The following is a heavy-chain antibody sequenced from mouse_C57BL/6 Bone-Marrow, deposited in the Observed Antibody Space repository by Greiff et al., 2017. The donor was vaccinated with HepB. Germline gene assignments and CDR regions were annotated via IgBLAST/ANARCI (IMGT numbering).Heavy chain of an antibody. D-gene: IGHD2-1*01. V-gene: IGHV1-39*01. J-gene: IGHJ4*01. CDR3: ARYGNYEAMDY. CDR1: GYSFTDYN. Sequence: EVKVVESGPELVKPGASVKISCKASGYSFTDYNMNWVKQSNGKSLEWIGVINPNYGTTSYNQKFKGKATLTVDQSSSTAYMQLNSLTSEDSAVYYCARYGNYEAMDYWGQGTSVTVSS. CDR2: INPNYGTT.